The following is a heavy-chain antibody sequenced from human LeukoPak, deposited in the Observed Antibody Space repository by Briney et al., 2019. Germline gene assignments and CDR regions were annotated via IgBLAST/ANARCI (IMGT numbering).Heavy chain of an antibody. CDR1: GFTFSSYE. CDR2: ISSSGSTI. J-gene: IGHJ6*02. CDR3: ASVYGSGRYFHYYYGMDV. D-gene: IGHD3-10*01. V-gene: IGHV3-48*03. Sequence: PGGSLRLSCAASGFTFSSYEMNWVRQAPGKGLEWVSYISSSGSTIYYADSVKGRLTISRDNAKNSLYLQMNCLRAEDTAVYYWASVYGSGRYFHYYYGMDVWGQGTTVTVSS.